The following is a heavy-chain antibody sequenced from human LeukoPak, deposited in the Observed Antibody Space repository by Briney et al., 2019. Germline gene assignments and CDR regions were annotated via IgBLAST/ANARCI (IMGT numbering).Heavy chain of an antibody. J-gene: IGHJ4*02. CDR2: IYSGGST. CDR3: ARATDTAMVRYYFDY. D-gene: IGHD5-18*01. CDR1: GFTFGSYA. Sequence: TGGSLRLSCAASGFTFGSYAMSWVRQAPGKGLEWVSVIYSGGSTYYADSVKGRFTISRDNSKNTLYLQMNSLRAEDTAVYYCARATDTAMVRYYFDYWGQGTLVTVSS. V-gene: IGHV3-53*01.